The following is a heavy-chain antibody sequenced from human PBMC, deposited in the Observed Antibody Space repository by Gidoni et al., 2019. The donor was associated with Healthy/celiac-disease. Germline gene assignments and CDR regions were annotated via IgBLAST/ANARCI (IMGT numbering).Heavy chain of an antibody. J-gene: IGHJ4*02. CDR3: AKGGSVRGVAWIRALNY. Sequence: EVQLVESGGGLVQPGGSMRLSCAASGFTFSSYAMRWVRQAPGKGLEWVSAISGSGGSTYYADSVKGRFTISRDNSKNTLYLQMNSLRAEDTAVYYCAKGGSVRGVAWIRALNYWGQGTLVTVSS. V-gene: IGHV3-23*04. CDR1: GFTFSSYA. D-gene: IGHD3-10*01. CDR2: ISGSGGST.